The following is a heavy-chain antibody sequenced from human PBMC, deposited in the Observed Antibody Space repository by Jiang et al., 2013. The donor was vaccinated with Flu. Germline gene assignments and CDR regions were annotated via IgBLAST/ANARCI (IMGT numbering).Heavy chain of an antibody. CDR3: ARVESTVTTVFYFDY. D-gene: IGHD4-17*01. Sequence: EWIGSIYYNGSTYYNPSLKSRVTISVDTSKNQFSLKLSSVTAADTAVYYCARVESTVTTVFYFDYWGQGTLVTVSS. CDR2: IYYNGST. J-gene: IGHJ4*02. V-gene: IGHV4-39*07.